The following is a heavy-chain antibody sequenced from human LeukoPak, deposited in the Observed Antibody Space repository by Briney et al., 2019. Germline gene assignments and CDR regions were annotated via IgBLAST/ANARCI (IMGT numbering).Heavy chain of an antibody. J-gene: IGHJ3*02. CDR3: ARDKYDFWSGYYTHDAFDI. V-gene: IGHV3-20*04. Sequence: GGSLRLSCAASGFTFDDYGMSWVRQAPGKGLEWVSGINWNGGSTGYADSVKGRFTISSDNAKNSLYLQMNSLRAEDTALYYCARDKYDFWSGYYTHDAFDIWGQGTMVTVSS. CDR2: INWNGGST. CDR1: GFTFDDYG. D-gene: IGHD3-3*01.